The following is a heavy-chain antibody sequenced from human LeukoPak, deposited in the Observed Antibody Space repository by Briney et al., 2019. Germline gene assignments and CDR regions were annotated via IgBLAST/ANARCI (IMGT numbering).Heavy chain of an antibody. Sequence: GGSLRLSCAASGFIFSNYAMPWVRQAPGKGLEWVAVISNDGTNKYYADSVKGRFTISRDNSKNTLYLQMSSLGVEDTAVYYCTKEPSYYGSGRPPYWGQGTLVTVSS. CDR3: TKEPSYYGSGRPPY. CDR1: GFIFSNYA. V-gene: IGHV3-30-3*01. J-gene: IGHJ4*02. CDR2: ISNDGTNK. D-gene: IGHD3-10*01.